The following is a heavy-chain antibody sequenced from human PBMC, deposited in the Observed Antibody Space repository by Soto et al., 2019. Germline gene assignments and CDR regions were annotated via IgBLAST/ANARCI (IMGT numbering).Heavy chain of an antibody. J-gene: IGHJ6*02. CDR1: GYTFTGYY. CDR3: ARDLGAGTPFYYYYGMDV. CDR2: INPNSGGT. Sequence: ASVKVSCKASGYTFTGYYMHWVRQAPGRGSEWMGWINPNSGGTNYAQKFQGWVTMTRDTSISTAYMELSRLRSDDTAVYYCARDLGAGTPFYYYYGMDVWGQGTTGTVSS. D-gene: IGHD1-1*01. V-gene: IGHV1-2*04.